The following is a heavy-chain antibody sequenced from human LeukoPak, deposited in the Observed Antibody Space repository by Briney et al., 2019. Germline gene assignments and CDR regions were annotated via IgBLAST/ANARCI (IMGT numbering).Heavy chain of an antibody. D-gene: IGHD3-10*01. CDR1: DYTFLSSA. CDR2: R. CDR3: ALRRVRGVIITWGYFDY. V-gene: IGHV1-18*01. Sequence: ASVKVSCKASDYTFLSSAISCVRQAPGQGLEWNRKYGQKFQGRVTVTTDTSTSTAYMELSSLRSEDTAVYYCALRRVRGVIITWGYFDYWGQGTLVTVSS. J-gene: IGHJ4*02.